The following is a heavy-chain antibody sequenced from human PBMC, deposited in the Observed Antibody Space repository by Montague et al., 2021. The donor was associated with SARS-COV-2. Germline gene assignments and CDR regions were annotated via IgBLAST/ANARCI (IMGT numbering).Heavy chain of an antibody. Sequence: SLRLSCAASGFTFGDYAINWVRQAPGKGLEWVASISGDGATAYYAESVLGRFAISRDNAKSSLYLQMNSLRAEDTAVFYCARVVSNGWTFDYWGQGTLVTVSS. D-gene: IGHD6-19*01. V-gene: IGHV3-23*01. CDR3: ARVVSNGWTFDY. J-gene: IGHJ4*02. CDR2: ISGDGATA. CDR1: GFTFGDYA.